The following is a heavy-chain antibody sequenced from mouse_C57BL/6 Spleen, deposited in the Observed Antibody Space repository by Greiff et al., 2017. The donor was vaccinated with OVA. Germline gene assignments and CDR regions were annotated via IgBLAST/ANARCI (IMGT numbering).Heavy chain of an antibody. CDR1: GYTFTSYW. V-gene: IGHV1-69*01. D-gene: IGHD2-3*01. Sequence: QVQLQQPGAELVMPGASVKLSCKASGYTFTSYWMHWVKQRPGQGLEWIGEIDPSDSYTNYNQKFKGKSTLTVDKSSSTAYMQLSSLTSEDSAVYYCARSEGGYSYAMDYWGQGTSVTVSS. CDR3: ARSEGGYSYAMDY. J-gene: IGHJ4*01. CDR2: IDPSDSYT.